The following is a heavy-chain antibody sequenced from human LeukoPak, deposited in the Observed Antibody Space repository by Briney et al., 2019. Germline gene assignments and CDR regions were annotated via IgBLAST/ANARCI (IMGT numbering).Heavy chain of an antibody. CDR1: GGSFSGFY. CDR3: ARVSGYDWESFYDY. V-gene: IGHV4-34*01. CDR2: INHSGST. Sequence: PSETLSLTCAVYGGSFSGFYWSWIRQPPGKGLEWIGEINHSGSTNYNASLKSRVTISVDTSKNQFSLNLSSVTAADTAVYCCARVSGYDWESFYDYWGQGTLVTVSS. J-gene: IGHJ4*02. D-gene: IGHD5-12*01.